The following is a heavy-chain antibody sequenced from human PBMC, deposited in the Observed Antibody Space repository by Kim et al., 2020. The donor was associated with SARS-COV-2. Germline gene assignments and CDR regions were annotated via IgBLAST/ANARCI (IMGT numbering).Heavy chain of an antibody. Sequence: SETLSLTCTVSGGSISSYYWSWIRQPPGKGLEWIGYIYYSGSTNYNPSLKSRVTISVDTSKNQFSLKLSSATAADTAVYYCARGHNSVLRYFDWLPGDVWGQGTTVTVSS. D-gene: IGHD3-9*01. J-gene: IGHJ6*02. V-gene: IGHV4-59*13. CDR3: ARGHNSVLRYFDWLPGDV. CDR1: GGSISSYY. CDR2: IYYSGST.